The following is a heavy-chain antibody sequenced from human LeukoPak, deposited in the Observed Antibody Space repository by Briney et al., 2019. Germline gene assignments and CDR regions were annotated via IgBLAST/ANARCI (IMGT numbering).Heavy chain of an antibody. Sequence: PSETLSLTCTVSGASITNYYWSWIRQPPGKGLECIVFTYYSGGINYNPALKSRVTISLDMSKNRFSLNLSSVTAADTAVYYCARGEAASKSSSSWYADYWGQGTLVTVSS. J-gene: IGHJ4*02. V-gene: IGHV4-59*01. CDR3: ARGEAASKSSSSWYADY. CDR2: TYYSGGI. CDR1: GASITNYY. D-gene: IGHD6-13*01.